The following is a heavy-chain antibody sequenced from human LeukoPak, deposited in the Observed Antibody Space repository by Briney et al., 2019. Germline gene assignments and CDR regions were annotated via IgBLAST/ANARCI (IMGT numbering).Heavy chain of an antibody. CDR1: GGSISSSSYY. V-gene: IGHV4-39*01. CDR3: ARGPYYDFWSGYFLYGMDV. J-gene: IGHJ6*02. Sequence: SETLSLTCTVSGGSISSSSYYWGWIRQPPGKGLEWIGSIYYSGSTYYNPSLKSRVTISVDTSKNQFSLKLSSVTAADTAVYYCARGPYYDFWSGYFLYGMDVWGQGTTVTVSS. CDR2: IYYSGST. D-gene: IGHD3-3*01.